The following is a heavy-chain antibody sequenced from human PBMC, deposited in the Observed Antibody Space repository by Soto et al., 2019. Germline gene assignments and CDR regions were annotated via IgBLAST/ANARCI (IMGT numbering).Heavy chain of an antibody. J-gene: IGHJ4*02. CDR2: ISGSGGST. CDR3: AKDGGLVGSGYYYASPAYFDK. D-gene: IGHD3-22*01. CDR1: GFTFSSYA. Sequence: GGSLRLSCAASGFTFSSYAMSWVRQAPGKGLEWVSAISGSGGSTYYADSVKGRFTISRDNSKNTLYLQMNSLRAEDTAVYYCAKDGGLVGSGYYYASPAYFDKWGQGTLVTVSS. V-gene: IGHV3-23*01.